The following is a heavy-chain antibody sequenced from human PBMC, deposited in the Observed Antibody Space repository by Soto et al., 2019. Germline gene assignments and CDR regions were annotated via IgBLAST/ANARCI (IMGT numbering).Heavy chain of an antibody. V-gene: IGHV1-69*13. CDR2: IIPLLGTT. Sequence: SVKVSCKASGGTFRSYVISWVRQAPGQGLEWMGGIIPLLGTTNLAQKFQGRVTISADESTSTAYMDLSSLRSEDTGVYYCATRIAARPDYFDSWGRGTLVTVS. D-gene: IGHD6-6*01. CDR3: ATRIAARPDYFDS. CDR1: GGTFRSYV. J-gene: IGHJ4*02.